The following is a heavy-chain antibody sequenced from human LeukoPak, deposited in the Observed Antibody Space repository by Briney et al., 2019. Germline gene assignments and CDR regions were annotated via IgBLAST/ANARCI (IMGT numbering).Heavy chain of an antibody. Sequence: ASVKVSCKASGYTFTGYYMHWVRQAPGQGLEWMGGIIPIFGTANYAQKFQGRVTITADESTSTAYMELSSLRSEDTAVYYCAIGGVDSSSSPHFNYWGQGTLVTVSS. CDR1: GYTFTGYY. J-gene: IGHJ4*02. CDR3: AIGGVDSSSSPHFNY. D-gene: IGHD6-6*01. CDR2: IIPIFGTA. V-gene: IGHV1-69*13.